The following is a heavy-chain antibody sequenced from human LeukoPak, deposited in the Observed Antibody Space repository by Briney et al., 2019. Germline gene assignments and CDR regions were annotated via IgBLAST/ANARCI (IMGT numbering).Heavy chain of an antibody. CDR3: ARLGRGLQSSYKSNSRRYNWFDP. V-gene: IGHV4-34*01. Sequence: SETLSLTCTIYGASFSDYYWSWIRQAPGKGLEWIGDINHSGSTNYNPSLKSRVTISIDTSQNQFSLKVRSVTATDTATYFCARLGRGLQSSYKSNSRRYNWFDPWGQGTQVTVSS. CDR2: INHSGST. CDR1: GASFSDYY. D-gene: IGHD2-21*02. J-gene: IGHJ5*02.